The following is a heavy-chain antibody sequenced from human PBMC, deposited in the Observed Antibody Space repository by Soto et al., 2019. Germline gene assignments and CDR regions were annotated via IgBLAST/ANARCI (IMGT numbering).Heavy chain of an antibody. J-gene: IGHJ5*02. CDR1: GGSFRGFY. D-gene: IGHD6-19*01. CDR3: ATWGRRGWYVAH. CDR2: IYYTGSA. Sequence: PSETLSLTCAVSGGSFRGFYWTWIRQSPGKGLEWLGDIYYTGSADYNPSLESRVTISVDTFKNQFSLKVTSMTAADTAVYYCATWGRRGWYVAHWGQGLLVTVSS. V-gene: IGHV4-34*09.